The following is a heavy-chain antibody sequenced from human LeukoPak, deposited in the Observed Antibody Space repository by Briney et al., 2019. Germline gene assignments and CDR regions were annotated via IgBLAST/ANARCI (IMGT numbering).Heavy chain of an antibody. CDR1: GYTFSTYD. CDR2: MNPNSANT. Sequence: ASVRVSCKTSGYTFSTYDISWLRQAAGQGLEWMGWMNPNSANTGFAQKFRGRATITRDTSISTAYLELSSLTSEDTAVYYCARAIRYQLLSDYWGQGTLVTVSS. J-gene: IGHJ4*02. D-gene: IGHD2-2*01. CDR3: ARAIRYQLLSDY. V-gene: IGHV1-8*03.